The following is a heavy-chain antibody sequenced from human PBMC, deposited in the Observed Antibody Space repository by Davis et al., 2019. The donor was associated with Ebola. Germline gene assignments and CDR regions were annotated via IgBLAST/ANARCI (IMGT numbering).Heavy chain of an antibody. J-gene: IGHJ4*02. V-gene: IGHV1-58*01. CDR2: IVVGSGNT. Sequence: SVKVSCKASGFTFTSSAVQWVRQARGQRLEWIGWIVVGSGNTNYAQKFQERVTITRDMSTSTAYMELSSLRSEDTAVYYCAASDGVGRLGYYFDYWGQGTLVTVSS. CDR3: AASDGVGRLGYYFDY. CDR1: GFTFTSSA. D-gene: IGHD2-8*01.